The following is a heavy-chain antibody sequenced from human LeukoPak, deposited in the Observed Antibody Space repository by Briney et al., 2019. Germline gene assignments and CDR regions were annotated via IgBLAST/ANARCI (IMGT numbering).Heavy chain of an antibody. V-gene: IGHV1-69*13. CDR3: AREITGGAFDI. D-gene: IGHD3-16*01. Sequence: SVKVSCKASGYTFTSYGISWVRQAPGQGLEWMGGIIPIFGTANYAQKFQGRVTITADESTSTAYMELSSLRSEDTAVYYCAREITGGAFDIWGQGTMVTVSS. J-gene: IGHJ3*02. CDR1: GYTFTSYG. CDR2: IIPIFGTA.